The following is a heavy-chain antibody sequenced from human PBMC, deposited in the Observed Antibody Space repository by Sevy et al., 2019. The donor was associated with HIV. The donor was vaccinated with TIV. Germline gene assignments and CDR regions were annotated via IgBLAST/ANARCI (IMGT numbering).Heavy chain of an antibody. J-gene: IGHJ6*02. V-gene: IGHV3-23*01. CDR1: GFTFSSYA. D-gene: IGHD3-3*01. CDR2: ISGSGGST. Sequence: GGSLRLSCAASGFTFSSYAMSWVRQAPGKGLERVSAISGSGGSTYYADSVKGRFTISRDNSKNTLYLQMNSLRAEDTVVYYCAKGDYDFWSGYYINVRKTDYYYYGMDVWCQGTTVTVSS. CDR3: AKGDYDFWSGYYINVRKTDYYYYGMDV.